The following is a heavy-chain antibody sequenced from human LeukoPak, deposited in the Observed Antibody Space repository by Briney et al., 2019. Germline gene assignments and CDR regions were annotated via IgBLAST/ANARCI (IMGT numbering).Heavy chain of an antibody. Sequence: GGSLRLSCEASGFSFSNNEMNWVRQAPGRGLEWVSYISRGGGTIYYADSVKGRFTLSRDNVQNSLYLQMNSLRAEDTAVYYCARDRLHYGEYEKTLDYWGQGTLVTVSS. CDR3: ARDRLHYGEYEKTLDY. J-gene: IGHJ4*02. CDR2: ISRGGGTI. V-gene: IGHV3-48*03. CDR1: GFSFSNNE. D-gene: IGHD4-17*01.